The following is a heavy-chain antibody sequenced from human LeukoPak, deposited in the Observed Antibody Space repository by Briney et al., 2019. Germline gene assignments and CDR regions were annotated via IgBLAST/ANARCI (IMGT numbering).Heavy chain of an antibody. CDR1: GYSFTTYW. CDR2: IYPADSDT. CDR3: ARQVDGGFDY. D-gene: IGHD2-15*01. V-gene: IGHV5-51*01. Sequence: GESLKISCKASGYSFTTYWSGWVRQMPGKGLEWMAIIYPADSDTSYSPSFQGQVTISADTSISTAYLQWSSLKASDTAMYYCARQVDGGFDYWGQGTLVTVSS. J-gene: IGHJ4*02.